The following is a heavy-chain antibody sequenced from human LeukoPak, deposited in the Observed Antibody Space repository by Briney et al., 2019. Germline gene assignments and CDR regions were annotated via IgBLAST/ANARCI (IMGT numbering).Heavy chain of an antibody. CDR2: IYTSGCT. V-gene: IGHV4-4*07. CDR1: GGSVSSYY. Sequence: SETLSLTCTFSGGSVSSYYWSWIRQPAGKGLEWIGRIYTSGCTNYYPSPKSRVTISVDTSKNQFSLKLSSVTAADTAVYYCARGVHGYSYGYVPWELYSYMDVWGKGTTVSISS. J-gene: IGHJ6*03. CDR3: ARGVHGYSYGYVPWELYSYMDV. D-gene: IGHD5-18*01.